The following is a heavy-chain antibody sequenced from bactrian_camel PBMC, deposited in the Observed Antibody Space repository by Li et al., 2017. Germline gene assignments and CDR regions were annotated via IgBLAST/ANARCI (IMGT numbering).Heavy chain of an antibody. V-gene: IGHV3S55*01. J-gene: IGHJ4*01. CDR2: ISPGGAT. CDR3: AAQTDVCPYSDRDVPEFDWPD. Sequence: HVQLVESGGGSVQAGGSLRLSCAASVYTYSSNLMGWFRQAPGKEREGVAAISPGGATYYADSVKGRFTVSEGNAKNTLSLQMNSLKPEDTAMYYCAAQTDVCPYSDRDVPEFDWPDWGQGTQVTVS. D-gene: IGHD2*01. CDR1: VYTYSSNL.